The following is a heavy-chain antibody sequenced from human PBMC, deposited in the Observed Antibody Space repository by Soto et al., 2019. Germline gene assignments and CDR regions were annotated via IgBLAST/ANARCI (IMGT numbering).Heavy chain of an antibody. Sequence: PSETLSLTCAVSSGSIDNVYWWSWVRQSPGKGLEWIGETSHDGVTNYNPSLEGRVTISVDRSKNQFSLKLSSVTAADTAVYYCARVPDRWGQGTLVTVSS. CDR1: SGSIDNVYW. D-gene: IGHD2-2*01. CDR3: ARVPDR. V-gene: IGHV4-4*02. J-gene: IGHJ5*02. CDR2: TSHDGVT.